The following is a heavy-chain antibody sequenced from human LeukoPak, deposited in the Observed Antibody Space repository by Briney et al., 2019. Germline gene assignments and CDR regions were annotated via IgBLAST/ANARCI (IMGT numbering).Heavy chain of an antibody. CDR1: GFTFSSYA. CDR2: IPYDGSNK. Sequence: PGGSLRLSCAASGFTFSSYAMHWVRQAPGKGLEWVAVIPYDGSNKYYADSVKGRFTISRDNSKNTLYLQMNSLRAEDTAVYYCAKDASFPARYDFWSGYHVGRYWGQGTLVTVSS. CDR3: AKDASFPARYDFWSGYHVGRY. D-gene: IGHD3-3*01. J-gene: IGHJ4*02. V-gene: IGHV3-30-3*01.